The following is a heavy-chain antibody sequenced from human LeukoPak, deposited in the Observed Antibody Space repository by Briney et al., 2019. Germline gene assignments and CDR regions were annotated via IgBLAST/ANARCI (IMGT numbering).Heavy chain of an antibody. CDR3: ARDENYDIFTRWFDP. V-gene: IGHV1-18*01. CDR2: ISAYNGNT. Sequence: GASVKASCKASGYTFTSYGISWVRQAPGQGLEWMGWISAYNGNTNYAQKLQGRVTMTTDTSTSTAYMELRSLRSDDTAVYYCARDENYDIFTRWFDPWGQGTLVTVSS. CDR1: GYTFTSYG. J-gene: IGHJ5*02. D-gene: IGHD3-9*01.